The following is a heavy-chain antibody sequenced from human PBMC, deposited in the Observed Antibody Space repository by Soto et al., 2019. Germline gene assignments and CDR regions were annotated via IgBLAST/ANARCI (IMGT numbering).Heavy chain of an antibody. D-gene: IGHD4-17*01. J-gene: IGHJ4*02. V-gene: IGHV2-5*02. CDR3: AHRMGDYADHYYFDY. CDR2: IYWDDDK. Sequence: QITLKESGPTLVKPTQTLTLTCTFSGFSLSTSGVGVGWIRQPPGKALEWLALIYWDDDKRYSPSLKSRITITKVPPKNKADLTTTNKDPVDTAPYYCAHRMGDYADHYYFDYWGQGTLVTVSS. CDR1: GFSLSTSGVG.